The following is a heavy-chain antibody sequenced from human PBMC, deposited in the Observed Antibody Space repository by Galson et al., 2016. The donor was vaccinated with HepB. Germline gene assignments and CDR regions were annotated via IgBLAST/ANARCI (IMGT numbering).Heavy chain of an antibody. CDR1: GFTFSDYA. J-gene: IGHJ6*02. CDR2: IWYDGSSK. CDR3: ARDNRVVVVAALAGTWGMDV. D-gene: IGHD2-15*01. Sequence: SLRLSCAASGFTFSDYAMHWVRQAPGMGLEWVAIIWYDGSSKYDADSVKGRFTISRDNSKNTVYLQMNSLRAEDTAVYHCARDNRVVVVAALAGTWGMDVWGQGTTVTVSS. V-gene: IGHV3-33*01.